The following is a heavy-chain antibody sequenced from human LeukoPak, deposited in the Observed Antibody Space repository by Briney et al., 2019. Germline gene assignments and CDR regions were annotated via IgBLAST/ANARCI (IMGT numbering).Heavy chain of an antibody. J-gene: IGHJ4*02. CDR2: INTNTGNP. CDR1: GYTFISYS. CDR3: ARDTGFSMVRGILF. D-gene: IGHD3-10*01. Sequence: ASVKVSCKASGYTFISYSMNWVRQAPGQGLEWMGWINTNTGNPTYAQGFTGRFVFSLDTSVSTAYLQISSLKAEDTAVYYCARDTGFSMVRGILFWGQGTLVTVSS. V-gene: IGHV7-4-1*02.